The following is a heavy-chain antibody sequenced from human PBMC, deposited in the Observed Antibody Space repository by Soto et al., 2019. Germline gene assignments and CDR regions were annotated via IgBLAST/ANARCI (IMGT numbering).Heavy chain of an antibody. V-gene: IGHV1-3*01. CDR1: GYTFTSYA. CDR3: AREQQLVLSPHFDY. Sequence: ASVKVSCKASGYTFTSYAMHWVRQAPGQRLEWMGWINAGYGNTKYSQKFQGRVTMTRDTSTSTVYMELSSLRSEDTAVYYCAREQQLVLSPHFDYWGQGTLVTVSS. CDR2: INAGYGNT. D-gene: IGHD6-13*01. J-gene: IGHJ4*02.